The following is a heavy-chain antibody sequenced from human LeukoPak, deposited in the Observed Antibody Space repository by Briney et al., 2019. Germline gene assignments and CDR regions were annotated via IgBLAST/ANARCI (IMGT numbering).Heavy chain of an antibody. CDR2: IYYSGST. Sequence: SETLSLTCTVSGGSMSGYYYNSIRQPPGKGLEWIGYIYYSGSTNYNPSLKSRVTISLDTSKNQFSLKLSSVTTADTAVYYCARSVVTLYWYFDLWGRGTLVTVSS. D-gene: IGHD4-23*01. CDR3: ARSVVTLYWYFDL. V-gene: IGHV4-59*01. J-gene: IGHJ2*01. CDR1: GGSMSGYY.